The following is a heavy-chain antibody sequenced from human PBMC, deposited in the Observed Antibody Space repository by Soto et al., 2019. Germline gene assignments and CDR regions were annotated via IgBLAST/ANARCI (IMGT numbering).Heavy chain of an antibody. CDR3: VRDLSPTELGLRHYYGMDV. CDR1: GYTFTGYY. V-gene: IGHV1-2*04. J-gene: IGHJ6*02. CDR2: INPNGGGT. D-gene: IGHD7-27*01. Sequence: QVQLVQSRAVVKKPGASVKVSCKASGYTFTGYYMHWVRQVPGQELEWMGWINPNGGGTNYAQKFQGWVTMTRDTSISTAYMELSRLRSDDTAVYYCVRDLSPTELGLRHYYGMDVWGQGTTVTVSS.